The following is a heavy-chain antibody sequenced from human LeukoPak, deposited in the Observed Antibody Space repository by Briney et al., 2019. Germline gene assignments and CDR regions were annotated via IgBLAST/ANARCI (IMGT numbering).Heavy chain of an antibody. Sequence: GGSLRLSCAASGFTFSSYSMNWVRQAPGKGLEWVSSISSSSSYIYYADSVKGRFTISRDNAKNSLYLQMNSLRAEDTAVYYCARDHKGRGTNFDYWGQGTLVTVSS. CDR3: ARDHKGRGTNFDY. V-gene: IGHV3-21*01. CDR2: ISSSSSYI. CDR1: GFTFSSYS. D-gene: IGHD2-15*01. J-gene: IGHJ4*02.